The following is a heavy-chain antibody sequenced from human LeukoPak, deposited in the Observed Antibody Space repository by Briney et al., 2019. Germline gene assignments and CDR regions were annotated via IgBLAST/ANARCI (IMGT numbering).Heavy chain of an antibody. CDR1: GYTFTSYD. CDR3: ARDPFYCSSTSCYQGNWFDP. Sequence: ASVKVSCKASGYTFTSYDINWVRQATGQGLEWMGWMNPNSGNTGYAQKFQGRVTITRNTSISTAYMELSSLRSDDTAVYYCARDPFYCSSTSCYQGNWFDPWGQGTLVTVSS. CDR2: MNPNSGNT. D-gene: IGHD2-2*01. J-gene: IGHJ5*02. V-gene: IGHV1-8*03.